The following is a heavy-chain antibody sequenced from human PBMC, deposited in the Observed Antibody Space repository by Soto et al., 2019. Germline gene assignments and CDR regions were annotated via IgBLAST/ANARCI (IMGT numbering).Heavy chain of an antibody. V-gene: IGHV4-39*01. CDR2: IYYGGST. Sequence: SELLPVRYTVSDDSGSSSNYYCSWIRQPPGKGLEWIGSIYYGGSTFYNPSLKSRVTISVDTSKNQFSLRLSSVTAADTVVYYCSKTDYYYYGMDVWGQGTTVTVSS. J-gene: IGHJ6*02. CDR3: SKTDYYYYGMDV. CDR1: DDSGSSSNYY.